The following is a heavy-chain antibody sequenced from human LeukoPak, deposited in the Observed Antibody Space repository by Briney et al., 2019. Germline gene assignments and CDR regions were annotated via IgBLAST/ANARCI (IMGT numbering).Heavy chain of an antibody. J-gene: IGHJ4*02. Sequence: GGSLRLSCTVSGFTVSSNSMSWVRQAPGKGLEWVLFIYSDNTHYSDSVKGRFTISRDNSKNTLYLQMNSLRAEDTAVYYCARRAGYRNYFDYWGQGTLVTVSS. V-gene: IGHV3-53*01. CDR3: ARRAGYRNYFDY. D-gene: IGHD5-24*01. CDR1: GFTVSSNS. CDR2: IYSDNT.